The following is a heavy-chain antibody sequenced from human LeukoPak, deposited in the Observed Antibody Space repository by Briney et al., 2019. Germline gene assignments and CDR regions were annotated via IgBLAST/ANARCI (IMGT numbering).Heavy chain of an antibody. CDR1: GVSLNDYF. V-gene: IGHV4-59*12. D-gene: IGHD1-26*01. Sequence: KSSETLSLTCTVSGVSLNDYFWSWIRQAPGKGLEWIGYIYYSGSTSYNPSLKSRVIISLDTSKNQFSLNLSTVTTADTAVYYCAREWDYMDVWGKGTTVTISS. CDR2: IYYSGST. CDR3: AREWDYMDV. J-gene: IGHJ6*03.